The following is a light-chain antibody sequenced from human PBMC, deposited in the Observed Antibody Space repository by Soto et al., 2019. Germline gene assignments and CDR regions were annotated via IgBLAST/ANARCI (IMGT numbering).Light chain of an antibody. V-gene: IGLV2-23*02. CDR3: CSYVGNLKLR. Sequence: QSALTQPASMSGSPGQSITISCTGTITDIGSYSLVSWYQQHPGKVPKLMIYEVSERPSGISNRFSGYKSGNTAFLTISGLQAEDEADYYCCSYVGNLKLRFGGGTKLTVL. J-gene: IGLJ3*02. CDR2: EVS. CDR1: ITDIGSYSL.